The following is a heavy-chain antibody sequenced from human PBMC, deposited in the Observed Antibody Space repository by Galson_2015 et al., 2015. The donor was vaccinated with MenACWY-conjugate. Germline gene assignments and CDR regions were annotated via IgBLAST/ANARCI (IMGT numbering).Heavy chain of an antibody. V-gene: IGHV3-7*03. CDR1: GFTFSNAW. CDR2: IKQDGGEK. D-gene: IGHD2-2*02. CDR3: ARDRRGASYCSGTSCYRSQKKALDD. J-gene: IGHJ4*02. Sequence: SLRLSCAASGFTFSNAWMSWVRQAPGKGLEWVANIKQDGGEKYFVDSVKGRFTISRDNAKNSLYLQMNSLRAEDTAVYYCARDRRGASYCSGTSCYRSQKKALDDWGQGTLVTVSS.